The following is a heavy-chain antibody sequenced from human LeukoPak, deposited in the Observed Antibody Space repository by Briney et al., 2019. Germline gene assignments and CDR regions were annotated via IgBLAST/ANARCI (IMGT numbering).Heavy chain of an antibody. CDR2: ISYDGSNK. Sequence: PGRSLRLSCAASGFTFSSYAMHWVRQAPGKGLEWVAVISYDGSNKYYADSVKGRFTISRDNSKNTLYLQMNSLRAEDTAVYYCARGGGGSSSWYDAFDIWGQGTMVTVSS. J-gene: IGHJ3*02. D-gene: IGHD6-13*01. CDR1: GFTFSSYA. CDR3: ARGGGGSSSWYDAFDI. V-gene: IGHV3-30-3*01.